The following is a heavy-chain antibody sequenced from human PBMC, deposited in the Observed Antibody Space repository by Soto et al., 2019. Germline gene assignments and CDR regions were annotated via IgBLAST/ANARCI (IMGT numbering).Heavy chain of an antibody. CDR3: AGEYYDILTGYYADY. D-gene: IGHD3-9*01. CDR2: IWYDGSNK. Sequence: GGSLRLSCAASGFTFSSYGMHWVRQAPGKGLEWVAVIWYDGSNKYYADSVKGRFTISRDNSKNTLYLQMNSLRAEDTAVYYCAGEYYDILTGYYADYWGQGTLVTVSS. J-gene: IGHJ4*02. CDR1: GFTFSSYG. V-gene: IGHV3-33*01.